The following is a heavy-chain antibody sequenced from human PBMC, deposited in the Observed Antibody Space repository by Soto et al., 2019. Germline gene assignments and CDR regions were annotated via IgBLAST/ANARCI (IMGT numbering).Heavy chain of an antibody. J-gene: IGHJ6*02. D-gene: IGHD6-19*01. Sequence: PGGSLRLSCAASGFTFSSYGMHWVRQAPGKGLEWVAVISYDGSNKYYADSVKGRFTISRDNSKNTLYLQMNSLRAEDTAVYYCAKVRWLGRYNYYGMDVWGQGTTVTVSS. V-gene: IGHV3-30*18. CDR2: ISYDGSNK. CDR3: AKVRWLGRYNYYGMDV. CDR1: GFTFSSYG.